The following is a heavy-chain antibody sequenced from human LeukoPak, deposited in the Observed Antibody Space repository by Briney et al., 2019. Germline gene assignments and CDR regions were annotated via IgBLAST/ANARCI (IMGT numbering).Heavy chain of an antibody. CDR1: GGSISSYY. V-gene: IGHV4-59*01. CDR2: IYYSGST. D-gene: IGHD1-1*01. Sequence: SETLSLTCTVSGGSISSYYWSWIRQPPGKGLEWIGYIYYSGSTNYNPSLKSRVTISVDTSKNQFSLKLSSVTAADTAVYYCARVFPYLERWGAFDIWGQGTMVTVSS. J-gene: IGHJ3*02. CDR3: ARVFPYLERWGAFDI.